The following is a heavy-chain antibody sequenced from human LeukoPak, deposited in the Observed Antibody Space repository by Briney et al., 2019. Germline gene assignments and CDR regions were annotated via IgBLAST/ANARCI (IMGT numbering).Heavy chain of an antibody. CDR1: GFTFSNYD. V-gene: IGHV3-33*01. Sequence: GGSLRLACAASGFTFSNYDMHWVRQAPGKGLEWVAVIWFDGSNKFYADSVKGRFTISRDNSKNTLYLQMNSLRAEDTAVYYCASSAGALIDCWGQGTLVIVSS. CDR2: IWFDGSNK. D-gene: IGHD6-19*01. J-gene: IGHJ4*02. CDR3: ASSAGALIDC.